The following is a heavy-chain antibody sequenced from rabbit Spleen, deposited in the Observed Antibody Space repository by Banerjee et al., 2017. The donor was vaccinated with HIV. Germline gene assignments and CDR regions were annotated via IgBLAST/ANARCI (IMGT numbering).Heavy chain of an antibody. CDR2: IDPVFGSA. CDR1: GFDFSSYY. Sequence: QLEESGGGLVKPGASLTLTCKASGFDFSSYYMSWVRQAPGKGLEWIGYIDPVFGSAYYASWVNGRFSISRENTQNTVSLQLNSLTAADTATYFCARGGGLWGPGTLVTVS. V-gene: IGHV1S7*01. CDR3: ARGGGL. J-gene: IGHJ4*01.